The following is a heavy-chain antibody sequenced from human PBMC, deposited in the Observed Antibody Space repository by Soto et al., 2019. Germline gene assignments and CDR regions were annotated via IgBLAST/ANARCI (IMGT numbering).Heavy chain of an antibody. CDR3: ARDDRRIAVATDY. D-gene: IGHD6-19*01. Sequence: GGSLRLSCAASGFTCSSYWMHWVRQAPGKGLVWVSRINSDGSSTSYADSVKGRFTISRDNAKNALYLQMNSLRAEDTAVYYCARDDRRIAVATDYWGQGTLVTVSS. V-gene: IGHV3-74*01. CDR2: INSDGSST. CDR1: GFTCSSYW. J-gene: IGHJ4*02.